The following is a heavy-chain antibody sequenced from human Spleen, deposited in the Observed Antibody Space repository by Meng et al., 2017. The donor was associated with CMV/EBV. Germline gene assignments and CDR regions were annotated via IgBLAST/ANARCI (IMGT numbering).Heavy chain of an antibody. V-gene: IGHV3-30-3*01. CDR3: VRGCSSTSCYPFDY. CDR2: ISYDGSNK. CDR1: GFTFSSYA. Sequence: GESLKISCVGSGFTFSSYAMRWVRQAPGKGLEWVAVISYDGSNKYYADSVKGRFTISRDNSKNTLYLQMNSLRAEDTAVYYCVRGCSSTSCYPFDYWGQGTLVTVSS. J-gene: IGHJ4*02. D-gene: IGHD2-2*01.